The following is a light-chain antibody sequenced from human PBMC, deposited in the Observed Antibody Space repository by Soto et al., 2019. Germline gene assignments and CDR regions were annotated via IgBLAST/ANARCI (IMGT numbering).Light chain of an antibody. V-gene: IGKV3-15*01. CDR2: DAS. CDR1: QSVSNK. J-gene: IGKJ4*01. CDR3: QQYDKWPLT. Sequence: EIVMTQSPATLSVSPGERATLSCRASQSVSNKLVWYQQKVGQAPRLLIYDASTRAAGIPARFSGSGSGTEFTLTISSLQSEDFEVYYCQQYDKWPLTFGGGAKVEIK.